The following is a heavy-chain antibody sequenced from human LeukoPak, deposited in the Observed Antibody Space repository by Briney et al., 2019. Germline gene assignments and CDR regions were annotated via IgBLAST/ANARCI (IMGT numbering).Heavy chain of an antibody. J-gene: IGHJ4*02. Sequence: GASVKVSCKASGYTFTSYAMNWVRQAPGQGLEWMGWINTNTGNPTYAQGFTGRFVFSLDTSVSTAYLQISSLKAEDTAVYYCARVSAARLRGREAVAWQAPTQFDYWGQGTLVTVSS. CDR1: GYTFTSYA. CDR2: INTNTGNP. V-gene: IGHV7-4-1*02. D-gene: IGHD6-6*01. CDR3: ARVSAARLRGREAVAWQAPTQFDY.